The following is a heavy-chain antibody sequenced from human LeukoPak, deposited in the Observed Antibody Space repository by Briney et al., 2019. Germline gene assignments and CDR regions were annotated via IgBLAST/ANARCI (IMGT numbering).Heavy chain of an antibody. Sequence: GESLKISCKGVGYSFNSFWIGWVRQMPGKGLEWMGIIYPGDSDTRYRPSFQGQATISADKSISTAYLQWSSLKASDTAMYYCARLGACSGNTCYSGDYWGQGTLVTVSS. V-gene: IGHV5-51*01. CDR3: ARLGACSGNTCYSGDY. CDR2: IYPGDSDT. J-gene: IGHJ4*02. D-gene: IGHD2-15*01. CDR1: GYSFNSFW.